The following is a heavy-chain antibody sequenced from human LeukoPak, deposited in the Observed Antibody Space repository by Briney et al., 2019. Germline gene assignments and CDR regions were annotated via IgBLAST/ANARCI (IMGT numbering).Heavy chain of an antibody. CDR3: ARDHSSGWQD. V-gene: IGHV4-61*01. Sequence: PSETLSPTCTVSGGSVSSGSYYWSWIRQPPGKGLEWIGYIYYSGSTNYNPSLKSRVTISVDTSKNQFSLKLSSVTAADTAVYYCARDHSSGWQDWGQGTLVTVSS. J-gene: IGHJ4*02. CDR1: GGSVSSGSYY. CDR2: IYYSGST. D-gene: IGHD6-19*01.